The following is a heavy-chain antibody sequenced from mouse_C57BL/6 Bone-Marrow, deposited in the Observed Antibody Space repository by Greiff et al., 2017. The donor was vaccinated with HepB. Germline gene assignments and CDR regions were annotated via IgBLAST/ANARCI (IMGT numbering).Heavy chain of an antibody. CDR3: ARDYYGSSPHY. CDR1: GFTFSSYG. V-gene: IGHV5-6*01. D-gene: IGHD1-1*01. J-gene: IGHJ2*01. Sequence: EVQGVDSGGDLVKPGGSLKLSCAASGFTFSSYGMSWVRQTPDKRLEWVATISSGGSYTYYPDSVKGRFTISRDNAKNTLYLQMSSLKSEDTAMYYCARDYYGSSPHYWGQGTTLTVSS. CDR2: ISSGGSYT.